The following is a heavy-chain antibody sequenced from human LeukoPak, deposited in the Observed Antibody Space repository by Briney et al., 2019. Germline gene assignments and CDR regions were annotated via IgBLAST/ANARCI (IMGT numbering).Heavy chain of an antibody. CDR2: ISSNGGST. J-gene: IGHJ4*02. V-gene: IGHV3-64*01. CDR3: ARVLSYYDSSGYLDY. D-gene: IGHD3-22*01. CDR1: GFTFSSYA. Sequence: GGSLRLSCAASGFTFSSYAMHWVRQAPGKGLEYVSAISSNGGSTYYANSVKGRFTISRDNSKNTLYLQMGSLRAEDIAVYYCARVLSYYDSSGYLDYWGQGTLVTVSS.